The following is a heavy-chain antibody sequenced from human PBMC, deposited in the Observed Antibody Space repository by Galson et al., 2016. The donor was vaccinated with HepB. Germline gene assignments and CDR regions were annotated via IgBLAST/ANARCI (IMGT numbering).Heavy chain of an antibody. V-gene: IGHV3-23*01. Sequence: SLRLSCAVSGFTFIDYAMSWVRQAPGKGLEWVSGISGSGGHTYYADSVKGRFTISRDNSKNTLYLQMSGLRVEDTAVFYCAKEPYGSGWFGQFDPWGQGTLVSVS. D-gene: IGHD6-19*01. J-gene: IGHJ5*02. CDR1: GFTFIDYA. CDR3: AKEPYGSGWFGQFDP. CDR2: ISGSGGHT.